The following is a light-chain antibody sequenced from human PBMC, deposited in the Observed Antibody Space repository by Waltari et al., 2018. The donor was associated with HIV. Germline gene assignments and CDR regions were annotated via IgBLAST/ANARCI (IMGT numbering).Light chain of an antibody. CDR1: QSIRAK. CDR2: EAA. J-gene: IGKJ2*01. CDR3: QQYDSGPRGIT. Sequence: EIVMTQSPPTLSVSPVQRVTLSCRASQSIRAKVAWYQQRPGQAPRLLIYEAATRPTGIPARFSGSGSGTEFTLTISSLQSEDFATYFCQQYDSGPRGITFGQGTMLELK. V-gene: IGKV3-15*01.